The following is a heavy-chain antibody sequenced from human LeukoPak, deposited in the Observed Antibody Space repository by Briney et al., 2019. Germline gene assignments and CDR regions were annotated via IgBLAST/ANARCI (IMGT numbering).Heavy chain of an antibody. CDR3: AQVRTGYSSSSDY. J-gene: IGHJ4*01. CDR1: GFSFISYA. D-gene: IGHD6-13*01. V-gene: IGHV3-23*01. CDR2: ISGSGAST. Sequence: GGSLRLSCAASGFSFISYAMSWVRQAPGKGLEWVSGISGSGASTYYADSVKGRFTISRDNSKNTLFLHMNNLRADDTALYYCAQVRTGYSSSSDYWGRGTLVTVSS.